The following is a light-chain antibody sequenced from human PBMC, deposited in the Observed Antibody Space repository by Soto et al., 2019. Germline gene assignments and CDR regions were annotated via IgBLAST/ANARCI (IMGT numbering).Light chain of an antibody. CDR3: QQYYTGPIT. Sequence: EIVMTQSPATLSVAPGERVTLSCRASQGVSRKLAWYQHKSGQAPRLLISGASTGATGIPARFSGSGSGTAFTLTISSLQSEDCAIYYCQQYYTGPITFGGGTKVEIK. V-gene: IGKV3-15*01. CDR2: GAS. CDR1: QGVSRK. J-gene: IGKJ4*01.